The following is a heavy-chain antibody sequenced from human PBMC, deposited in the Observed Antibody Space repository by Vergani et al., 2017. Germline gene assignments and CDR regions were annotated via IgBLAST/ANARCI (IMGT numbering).Heavy chain of an antibody. CDR1: GFTFSDYY. D-gene: IGHD3-10*01. CDR3: AGILGPHGALDY. Sequence: QVQLVESGGGLVKPGGSLRLSCAASGFTFSDYYMSWIRQAPGKGLEWVSYMSSSSSYTNYADSVKGRFTISRDNAKNSLYLQMNSLRAEDTAVYYCAGILGPHGALDYWGQGTLVTVSS. CDR2: MSSSSSYT. J-gene: IGHJ4*02. V-gene: IGHV3-11*05.